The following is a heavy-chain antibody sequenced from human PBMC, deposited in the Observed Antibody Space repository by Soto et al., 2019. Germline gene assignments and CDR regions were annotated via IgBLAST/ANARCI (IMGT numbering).Heavy chain of an antibody. V-gene: IGHV4-59*01. J-gene: IGHJ4*02. CDR1: GGSISSYY. D-gene: IGHD1-26*01. CDR2: ISYSGST. CDR3: ASSGGRAVGAEGVFDY. Sequence: QVQLQESGPGLVKPSETLSLTCSVSGGSISSYYWSWIRQPPGKGLEWIAYISYSGSTNYNPSLKSRVTISVDTPKNQFSLKLKSVTSADTAVYYCASSGGRAVGAEGVFDYWGQGTLVTVSS.